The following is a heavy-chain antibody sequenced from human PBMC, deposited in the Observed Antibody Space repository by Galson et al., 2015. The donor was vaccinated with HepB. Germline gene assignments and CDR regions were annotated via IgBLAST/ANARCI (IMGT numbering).Heavy chain of an antibody. CDR3: ARHRWGAVAAPTDFDY. V-gene: IGHV5-10-1*01. D-gene: IGHD6-19*01. CDR2: IDPSDSYT. J-gene: IGHJ4*02. Sequence: QSGAEVKKPGESLRISCTGSGYSFTSYWISWVRQMPGKGLEWMGRIDPSDSYTNYSPSFQGHVTISADKSITTAYLQWSSLKASDTAMYYCARHRWGAVAAPTDFDYWGQGTLVTVSS. CDR1: GYSFTSYW.